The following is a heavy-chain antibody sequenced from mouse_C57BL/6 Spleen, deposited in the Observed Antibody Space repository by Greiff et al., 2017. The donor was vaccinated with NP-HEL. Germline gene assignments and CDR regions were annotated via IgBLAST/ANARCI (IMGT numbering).Heavy chain of an antibody. J-gene: IGHJ1*03. CDR3: ARGGYYFDV. CDR1: GFTFSSYA. D-gene: IGHD2-2*01. Sequence: EVQVVESGGGLVKPGGSLKLSCAASGFTFSSYAMSWVRQTPEKRLEWVATISDGGSYTYYPDNVKGRFTISRDNAKNNLYLQMSHLKSEDTAMYYCARGGYYFDVWGTGTTVTVSS. V-gene: IGHV5-4*01. CDR2: ISDGGSYT.